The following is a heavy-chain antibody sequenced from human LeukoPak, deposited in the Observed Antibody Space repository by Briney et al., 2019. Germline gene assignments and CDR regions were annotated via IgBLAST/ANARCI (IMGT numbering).Heavy chain of an antibody. Sequence: GGSLRLSCAASGFTFSDYYMSWIRQAPGKGLEWVSYISSSGSTIYYADSVKGRFTISRDNSKNTLYLQMNSLRAEDTAVYYCAKDPAAAGTYDAFDIWGQGTMVTVSS. D-gene: IGHD6-13*01. CDR3: AKDPAAAGTYDAFDI. V-gene: IGHV3-11*01. CDR2: ISSSGSTI. CDR1: GFTFSDYY. J-gene: IGHJ3*02.